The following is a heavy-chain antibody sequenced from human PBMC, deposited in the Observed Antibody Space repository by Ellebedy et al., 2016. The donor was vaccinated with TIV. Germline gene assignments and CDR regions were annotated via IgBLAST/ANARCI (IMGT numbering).Heavy chain of an antibody. Sequence: GESLKISCSASGFTFTNYAMHWVRQAPGKGLEWVAIISYDGSNQYYAGSVRGRFTLSRENSQNTLFLQMTSLRIEDTAMYYCAVQGYDYWGQGTLVTVSS. V-gene: IGHV3-30*04. CDR3: AVQGYDY. CDR1: GFTFTNYA. D-gene: IGHD5-12*01. J-gene: IGHJ4*02. CDR2: ISYDGSNQ.